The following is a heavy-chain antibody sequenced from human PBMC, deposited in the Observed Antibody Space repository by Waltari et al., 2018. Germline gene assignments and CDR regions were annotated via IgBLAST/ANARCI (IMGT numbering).Heavy chain of an antibody. J-gene: IGHJ3*02. CDR1: GGSISRYY. V-gene: IGHV4-4*07. CDR3: ARILLCSSTSCSTRGAFDI. CDR2: IYTSGST. D-gene: IGHD2-2*01. Sequence: QVQLQESGPGLVKPSETLSLTCTVSGGSISRYYWSWIRQPAGKGLEWIGRIYTSGSTNYNPSLKSRVTMSVDTSKNQFSLKLSSVTAADTAVYYCARILLCSSTSCSTRGAFDIWGQGTMVTVSS.